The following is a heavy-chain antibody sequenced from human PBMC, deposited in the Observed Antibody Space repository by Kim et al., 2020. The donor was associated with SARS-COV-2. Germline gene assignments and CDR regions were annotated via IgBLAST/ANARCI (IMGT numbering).Heavy chain of an antibody. Sequence: SETLSLTCTVSGGSISSYYWSWIRQPPGKGLEWIGYIYYSGSTNYNPSLKSRVTISVDTSKNQFSLKLSSVTAADTAVYYCAREGFYYDSSGYYYIDYWGQGTLATVSS. V-gene: IGHV4-59*01. D-gene: IGHD3-22*01. CDR1: GGSISSYY. J-gene: IGHJ4*02. CDR3: AREGFYYDSSGYYYIDY. CDR2: IYYSGST.